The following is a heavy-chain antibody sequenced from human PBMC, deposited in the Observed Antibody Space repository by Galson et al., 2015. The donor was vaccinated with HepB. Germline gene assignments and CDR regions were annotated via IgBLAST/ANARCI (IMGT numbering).Heavy chain of an antibody. J-gene: IGHJ5*02. D-gene: IGHD2-21*02. CDR2: VNIYKGYT. CDR3: ARDYMVTTKIWFDP. Sequence: SVKASCKASGYTFSNYALNWVRQAPGQGLEWMGWVNIYKGYTTYAQKFQGRVTMTRDTSTGTAYMVLRSLRSDDTAVYYCARDYMVTTKIWFDPWGQGTLVTVSS. V-gene: IGHV1-18*01. CDR1: GYTFSNYA.